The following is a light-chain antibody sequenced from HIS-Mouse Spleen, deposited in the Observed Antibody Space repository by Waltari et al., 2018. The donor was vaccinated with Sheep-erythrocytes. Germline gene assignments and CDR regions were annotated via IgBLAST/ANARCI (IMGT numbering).Light chain of an antibody. CDR2: AAS. V-gene: IGKV1-9*01. J-gene: IGKJ4*01. CDR1: QGISSF. CDR3: QQYNNWPPLT. Sequence: DIQLTQSPSFRSASVGDKVTITCRASQGISSFLAWYQQKPGKAPKLLIYAASTLQSGVPSRFSGSGSGTEFTLTISSLQPEDFATYYCQQYNNWPPLTFGGGTKVEIK.